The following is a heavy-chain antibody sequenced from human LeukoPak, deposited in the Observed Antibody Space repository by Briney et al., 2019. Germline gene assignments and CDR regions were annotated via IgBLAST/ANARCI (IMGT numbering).Heavy chain of an antibody. V-gene: IGHV3-9*01. Sequence: PGGSLRLSCAASGFTFSSYAMSWVRQAPGKGLEWVSGISWNSGSIGYADSVKGRFTISRDNAKNSLYLQMNSLRAEDTALYYYAKSRYYYGMDVWGQGTTVTVSS. CDR1: GFTFSSYA. J-gene: IGHJ6*02. CDR2: ISWNSGSI. CDR3: AKSRYYYGMDV.